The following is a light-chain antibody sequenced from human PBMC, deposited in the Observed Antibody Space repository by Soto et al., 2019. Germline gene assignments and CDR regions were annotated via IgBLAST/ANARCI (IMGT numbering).Light chain of an antibody. J-gene: IGKJ1*01. CDR2: GAS. CDR3: QQYNNWPRT. V-gene: IGKV3-15*01. Sequence: EIVVTQSPATLSASPGERATLSCRASQSVSSNLAWYQQKPGQAPRLLIYGASTRATGIPARFSGSGSGTEFTLTISSLQSEDFAVYYCQQYNNWPRTFGQGTKV. CDR1: QSVSSN.